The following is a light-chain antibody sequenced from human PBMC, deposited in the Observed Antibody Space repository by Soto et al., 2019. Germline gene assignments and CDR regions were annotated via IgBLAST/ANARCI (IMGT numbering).Light chain of an antibody. Sequence: EIVLTQSPGTLSLSPGERATLSCRASQSVSSSYLAWYQQKPGQAPRLLIYGASSRATGIPDRFSASGSGEDFTLTISRLEPEDFAVYYCQQYGSSPHTFGGGTKVEIK. CDR1: QSVSSSY. CDR2: GAS. CDR3: QQYGSSPHT. J-gene: IGKJ4*01. V-gene: IGKV3-20*01.